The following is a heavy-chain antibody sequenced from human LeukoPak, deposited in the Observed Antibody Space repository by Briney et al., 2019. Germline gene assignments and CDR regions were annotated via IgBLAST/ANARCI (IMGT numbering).Heavy chain of an antibody. Sequence: GGSLRLSCAVSGFTFSSYAMSWVRQAPGKGLEWVPAISGSGGSTYYADSVKGRFTISRDNSKNTLYLQMNSLRAEDTAVYYCAKGLLGHTPIDYWGQGTLVTVSS. V-gene: IGHV3-23*01. J-gene: IGHJ4*02. D-gene: IGHD3-16*01. CDR3: AKGLLGHTPIDY. CDR2: ISGSGGST. CDR1: GFTFSSYA.